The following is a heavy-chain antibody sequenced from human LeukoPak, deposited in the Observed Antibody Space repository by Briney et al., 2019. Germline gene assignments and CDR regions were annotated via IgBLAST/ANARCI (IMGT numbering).Heavy chain of an antibody. Sequence: ASVKVSCKASGGTFSSYAISWVRQAPGQGLEWMGGIIPIFGIANYAQKFQGRVTITADKSTSTAYMELSSLRSEDTAVYYCARVPRVPGFGVDYYYYGMDVWGQGTTVTVSS. V-gene: IGHV1-69*10. D-gene: IGHD2-2*01. CDR2: IIPIFGIA. J-gene: IGHJ6*02. CDR1: GGTFSSYA. CDR3: ARVPRVPGFGVDYYYYGMDV.